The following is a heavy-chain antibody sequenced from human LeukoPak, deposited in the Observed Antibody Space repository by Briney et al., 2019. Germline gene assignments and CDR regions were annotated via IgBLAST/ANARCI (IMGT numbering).Heavy chain of an antibody. D-gene: IGHD1-26*01. CDR3: AREASGNYHVFDS. J-gene: IGHJ4*02. CDR2: ITNSGRST. CDR1: GFTFSTYF. Sequence: GGSLRLSCEASGFTFSTYFISWIRQAPGKGLECVGYITNSGRSTNYAHPVKGRFTIPRDNAKNSVYLERTDRRAEDTAVYYCAREASGNYHVFDSWGEGTLVTVSS. V-gene: IGHV3-11*04.